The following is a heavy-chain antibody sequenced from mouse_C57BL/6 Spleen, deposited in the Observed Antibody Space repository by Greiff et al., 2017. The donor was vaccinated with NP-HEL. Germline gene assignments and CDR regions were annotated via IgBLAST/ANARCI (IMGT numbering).Heavy chain of an antibody. V-gene: IGHV1-82*01. CDR1: GYAFSSSW. CDR3: AKIDGRGYFDV. CDR2: IYPGDGDT. D-gene: IGHD1-1*01. Sequence: VQLQQSGPELVKPGASVKISCKASGYAFSSSWMTWVKQRPGQGLEWIGRIYPGDGDTNYNGKFKGKATLTADKSSSTAYMQLSSLTSEDSAVYVCAKIDGRGYFDVWGKGTTVTVSS. J-gene: IGHJ1*03.